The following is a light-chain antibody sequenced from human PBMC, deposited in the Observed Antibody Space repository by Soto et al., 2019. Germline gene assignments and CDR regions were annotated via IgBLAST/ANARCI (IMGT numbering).Light chain of an antibody. CDR1: QSVSSN. V-gene: IGKV3-15*01. CDR3: QQYNNWRLT. CDR2: GAS. J-gene: IGKJ4*01. Sequence: EIVMTQSPSTPSVSPGARATLSCRASQSVSSNLAWYQQKPGQAPRLLIYGASTRATGIPARFSGSGSGTEFTLTISSLQSEDFAVYYCQQYNNWRLTFGGGTKVEFK.